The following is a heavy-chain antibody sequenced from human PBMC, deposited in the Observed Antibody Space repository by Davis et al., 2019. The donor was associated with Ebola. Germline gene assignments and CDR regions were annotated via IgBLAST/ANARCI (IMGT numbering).Heavy chain of an antibody. V-gene: IGHV4-4*02. J-gene: IGHJ6*02. CDR3: ARDGVVPAANYGMDV. CDR2: IYHSGST. Sequence: MPSETLSLTCAVYGGSISSSNWWSWVRQPPGKGLEWIGEIYHSGSTNYNPSLKSRVTISVDKSKNQFSLKLSSVTAADTAVYYCARDGVVPAANYGMDVWGQGTTVTVSS. CDR1: GGSISSSNW. D-gene: IGHD2-2*01.